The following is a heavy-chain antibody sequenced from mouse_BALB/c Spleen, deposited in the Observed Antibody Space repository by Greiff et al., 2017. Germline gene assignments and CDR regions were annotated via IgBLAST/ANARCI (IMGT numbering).Heavy chain of an antibody. D-gene: IGHD3-2*01. CDR2: IFPGDGST. V-gene: IGHV1S56*01. CDR3: GQLGLWFAY. CDR1: GYTFTSYD. Sequence: VKLMESGPELMKPGASVKISCKASGYTFTSYDINWVRQRPEQGLEWIGLIFPGDGSTKYNEMFKGKATLTTDKSSSTAYMQLSRLTSEDSAVYFCGQLGLWFAYWGQGTLVTVSA. J-gene: IGHJ3*01.